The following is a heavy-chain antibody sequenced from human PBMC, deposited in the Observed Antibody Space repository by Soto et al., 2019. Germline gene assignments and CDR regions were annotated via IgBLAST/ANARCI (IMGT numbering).Heavy chain of an antibody. Sequence: SETLSLTCTVSGGSISSYYWSWIRQPPGKGLEWIGYIYYSGSTNYNPSLKSRVTISVDTSKNQFSLKLSSVTAADTAVYYCSRPHGGPYAFDVWGRGTMVTVSS. J-gene: IGHJ3*01. CDR1: GGSISSYY. CDR2: IYYSGST. V-gene: IGHV4-59*01. D-gene: IGHD3-16*01. CDR3: SRPHGGPYAFDV.